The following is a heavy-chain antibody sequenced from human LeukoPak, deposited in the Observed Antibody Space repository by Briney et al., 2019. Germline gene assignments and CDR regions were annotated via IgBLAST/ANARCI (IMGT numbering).Heavy chain of an antibody. CDR1: GFTFSSYG. V-gene: IGHV3-33*01. Sequence: RSLRLSCAASGFTFSSYGMHWVRQAPGKGLEWVAVIWYDGSNKYYADSVKGRFTISRDNSKNTLYLQMNSLRAEDTAVSYCARDPQHFYYYYGMDVWGQGTTVTVSS. J-gene: IGHJ6*02. CDR3: ARDPQHFYYYYGMDV. CDR2: IWYDGSNK.